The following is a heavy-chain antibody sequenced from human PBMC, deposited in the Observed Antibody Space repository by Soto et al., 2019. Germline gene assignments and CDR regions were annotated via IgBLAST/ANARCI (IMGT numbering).Heavy chain of an antibody. D-gene: IGHD3-16*01. J-gene: IGHJ4*02. V-gene: IGHV4-31*03. Sequence: PSETLSLTCTVSGGSISSGGYYWSWIRQHPGKGLEWIGYIYYSGSTYYNPSLKSRVTISVDTSKNQFSLKLSSVTAADTAVYYCAREKFTLGGVPAYYFDYWDQGTLVTVSS. CDR1: GGSISSGGYY. CDR3: AREKFTLGGVPAYYFDY. CDR2: IYYSGST.